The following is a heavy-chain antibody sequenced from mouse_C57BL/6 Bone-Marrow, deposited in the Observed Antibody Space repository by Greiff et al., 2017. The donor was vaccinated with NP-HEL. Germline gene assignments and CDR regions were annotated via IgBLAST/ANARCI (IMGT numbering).Heavy chain of an antibody. J-gene: IGHJ3*01. Sequence: VQLQESGAELVKPGASVKLSCKASGYTFTSYWMHWVKQRPGQGLEWIGMIHPNSGSTNYNEKFKSKATLTVDKSSSTAYMQLSSLTSEDSAVYYCARHGSSSAWFAYWGQGTLVTVSA. CDR1: GYTFTSYW. V-gene: IGHV1-64*01. D-gene: IGHD1-1*01. CDR2: IHPNSGST. CDR3: ARHGSSSAWFAY.